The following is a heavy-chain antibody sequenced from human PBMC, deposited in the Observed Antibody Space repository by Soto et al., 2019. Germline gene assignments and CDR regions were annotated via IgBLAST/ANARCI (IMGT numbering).Heavy chain of an antibody. V-gene: IGHV1-2*02. CDR2: INPNSGGT. J-gene: IGHJ5*02. CDR3: ARAPMTATSSVWFDP. Sequence: GASLKISCKASGYTFTGYYMHWVRQAPGQGLEWMGWINPNSGGTNYAQKFQGRVTMTRDTSISTAYMELSRLRSDDTAVYYCARAPMTATSSVWFDPCGQGPPVPVS. CDR1: GYTFTGYY. D-gene: IGHD2-21*02.